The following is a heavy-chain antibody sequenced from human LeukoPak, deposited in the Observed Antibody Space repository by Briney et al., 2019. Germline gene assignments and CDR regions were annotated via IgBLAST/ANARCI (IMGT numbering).Heavy chain of an antibody. CDR3: ARYTSSWNYYFDY. V-gene: IGHV3-48*03. CDR2: ISSSGNTI. J-gene: IGHJ4*02. Sequence: GGSLRLSCAASGFTFSYYDMNWVRQAPGKGLEWISCISSSGNTIYYTDSVKGRFTISRDNDQNSLYLQMNGLRAEDTAVYYCARYTSSWNYYFDYWGQGTLVTVSS. CDR1: GFTFSYYD. D-gene: IGHD6-13*01.